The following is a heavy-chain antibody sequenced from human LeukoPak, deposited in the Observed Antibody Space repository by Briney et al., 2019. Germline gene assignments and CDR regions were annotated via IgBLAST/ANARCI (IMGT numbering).Heavy chain of an antibody. CDR1: GFTFSSYA. D-gene: IGHD3-16*02. CDR2: ISGSGGST. Sequence: GGSLRLSCAASGFTFSSYAMSWVRQAPGKGREWVSAISGSGGSTYYADAAKGRFTISRDNSKNTLYLQMNSLRAEDTAVYYCARGFYDYVWGSYRYTLDYWGQGTLVTVSS. J-gene: IGHJ4*02. CDR3: ARGFYDYVWGSYRYTLDY. V-gene: IGHV3-23*01.